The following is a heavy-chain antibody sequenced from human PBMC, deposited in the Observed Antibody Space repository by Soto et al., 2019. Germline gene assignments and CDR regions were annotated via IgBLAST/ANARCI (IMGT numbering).Heavy chain of an antibody. V-gene: IGHV3-33*01. CDR2: IWYDGSNK. Sequence: SLRLSCAASGFTFSSYGMHWVRQAPGRGLEWVAVIWYDGSNKYYADSVKGRFTISRDNSKNTLYLQMNSLRAEDTAVYYCARDLSWYSSSWYDFPDYWGQGTLVTVSS. CDR1: GFTFSSYG. D-gene: IGHD6-13*01. CDR3: ARDLSWYSSSWYDFPDY. J-gene: IGHJ4*02.